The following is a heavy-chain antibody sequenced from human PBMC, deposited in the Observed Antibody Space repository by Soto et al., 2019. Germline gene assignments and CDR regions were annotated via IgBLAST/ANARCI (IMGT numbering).Heavy chain of an antibody. CDR1: GFTFSSYG. CDR3: ARGIAAAADYYYYGMDV. CDR2: RWYDGSNK. J-gene: IGHJ6*02. V-gene: IGHV3-33*01. D-gene: IGHD6-13*01. Sequence: GGARILSCAASGFTFSSYGMHWVRQAPGKGLEWVAVRWYDGSNKYYADSVKGRFTISRDNSKNTLYLQMNSLRAEDTAVYYCARGIAAAADYYYYGMDVWGQGTTVTVSS.